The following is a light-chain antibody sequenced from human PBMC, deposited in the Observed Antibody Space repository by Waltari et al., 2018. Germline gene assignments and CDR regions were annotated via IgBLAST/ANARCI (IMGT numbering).Light chain of an antibody. CDR1: DSNIGTNS. CDR3: AAWDSGLSVSYV. Sequence: QSVLSQPPSASATPGQRVTISCSGTDSNIGTNSVFWYQHVPGQAPRLLIYRTARRPSGIPDRFSGSKSGTSASLAITGLRSEDEADYYCAAWDSGLSVSYVFGSGTKVTV. V-gene: IGLV1-47*01. CDR2: RTA. J-gene: IGLJ1*01.